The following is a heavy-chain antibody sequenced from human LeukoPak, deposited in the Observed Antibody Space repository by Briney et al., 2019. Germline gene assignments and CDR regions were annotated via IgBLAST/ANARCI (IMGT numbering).Heavy chain of an antibody. CDR3: ARSLGIAAADDY. Sequence: ASVKVSCKASGYTFTGYYMHWVRQAPGQGLEWMGWISAYNGNTNYAQKLQGRVTMTTDTSTSTAYMELRSLRSDDTAVYYCARSLGIAAADDYWGQGTLVTVSS. J-gene: IGHJ4*02. CDR1: GYTFTGYY. D-gene: IGHD6-13*01. V-gene: IGHV1-18*04. CDR2: ISAYNGNT.